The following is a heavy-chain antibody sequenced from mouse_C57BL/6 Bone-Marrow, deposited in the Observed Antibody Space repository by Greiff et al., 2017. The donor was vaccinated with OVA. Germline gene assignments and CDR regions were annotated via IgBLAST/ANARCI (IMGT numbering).Heavy chain of an antibody. CDR2: ISYDGSN. CDR3: AINAYYINYDYYAMDY. V-gene: IGHV3-6*01. D-gene: IGHD2-5*01. Sequence: EVQLQESGPGLVKPSQSLSLTCSVTGYSITSGYYWYWIRQFPGNKLAWMGYISYDGSNNYKPSLKNRISITRDTSKNQFFLKLNSVTTEDTATYYCAINAYYINYDYYAMDYWGQGTSVTVSS. CDR1: GYSITSGYY. J-gene: IGHJ4*01.